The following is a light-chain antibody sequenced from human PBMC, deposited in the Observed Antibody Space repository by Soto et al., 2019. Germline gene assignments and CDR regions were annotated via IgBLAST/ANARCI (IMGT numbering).Light chain of an antibody. Sequence: QSVLTQPASVSGYPGQSITISCTGTSSDVGGYNYVSWYQQYPGKVPKLLINKVSNRPSGVSNRFSGSKSAYTASLTISGLQAEDEADYFCTSYTTGSLYAFGTGTKVTVL. CDR2: KVS. V-gene: IGLV2-14*01. J-gene: IGLJ1*01. CDR1: SSDVGGYNY. CDR3: TSYTTGSLYA.